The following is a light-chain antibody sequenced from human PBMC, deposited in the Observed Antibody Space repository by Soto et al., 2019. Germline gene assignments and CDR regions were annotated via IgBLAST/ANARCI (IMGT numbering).Light chain of an antibody. Sequence: DIQMTQSPSSLSASVGDRVTITCRASQNISNYLNWYQQKPGKAPKLLIYAASSLQSGVPSRFSGSGSGADFTLTYSSLQPEDFATYYCQQSYSKPLTFGGGTKVEIK. CDR3: QQSYSKPLT. V-gene: IGKV1-39*01. CDR1: QNISNY. J-gene: IGKJ4*01. CDR2: AAS.